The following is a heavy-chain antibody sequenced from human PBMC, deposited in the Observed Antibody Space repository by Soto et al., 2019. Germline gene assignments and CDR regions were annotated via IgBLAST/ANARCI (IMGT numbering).Heavy chain of an antibody. CDR2: IYYSGST. V-gene: IGHV4-31*03. Sequence: PSETLSLTCTDSGGSISSGGYYWSWIRQNPGKGLEWIGYIYYSGSTYYNPSLKSRVTISVDTSKNQFSLKLSSVTAADTAVYYCARVGYYYDSSGYYHNWFDPWGQGTLVTVSS. D-gene: IGHD3-22*01. J-gene: IGHJ5*02. CDR3: ARVGYYYDSSGYYHNWFDP. CDR1: GGSISSGGYY.